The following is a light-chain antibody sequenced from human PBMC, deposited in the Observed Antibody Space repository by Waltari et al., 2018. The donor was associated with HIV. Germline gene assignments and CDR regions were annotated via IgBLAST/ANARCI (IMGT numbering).Light chain of an antibody. Sequence: QVVLTQSPSASASLGASVKLTCPLSSGHSNYALAWHQQQSEKGPRYLMKVNSDGSHNKGDGIADRFAGSSSGAERYLTISSLQSEDEADYYCLTWDTGIGVFGGGTKLTVL. V-gene: IGLV4-69*01. CDR1: SGHSNYA. CDR3: LTWDTGIGV. J-gene: IGLJ3*02. CDR2: VNSDGSH.